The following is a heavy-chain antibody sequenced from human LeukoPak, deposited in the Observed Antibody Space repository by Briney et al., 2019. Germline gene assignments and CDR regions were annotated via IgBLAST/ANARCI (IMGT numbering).Heavy chain of an antibody. J-gene: IGHJ4*02. D-gene: IGHD3-10*01. CDR1: GGSISSSNW. CDR2: IYHSGST. V-gene: IGHV4-4*02. CDR3: ARTYGSGSYADY. Sequence: SGTLSLTCAVSGGSISSSNWWSWVRQPPGKGLEWIGEIYHSGSTNYNPSLKGRVTISVDKSKNQFSLKLSSVTAADTAVYYCARTYGSGSYADYWGQGTLVTVSS.